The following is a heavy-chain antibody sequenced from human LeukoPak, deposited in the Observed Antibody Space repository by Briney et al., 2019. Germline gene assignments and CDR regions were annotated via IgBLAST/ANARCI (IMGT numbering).Heavy chain of an antibody. Sequence: PSETLSLTCTFSGDSISSCYWSWIRQPPGKGLEWIGYIYYSGSTNYNPSLKSRITISIDTSKNQFSLKLRSVTAADTAVYYCARQPYRSGAYYFDYWGQGTLITVSS. CDR3: ARQPYRSGAYYFDY. J-gene: IGHJ4*02. D-gene: IGHD2-15*01. V-gene: IGHV4-59*08. CDR2: IYYSGST. CDR1: GDSISSCY.